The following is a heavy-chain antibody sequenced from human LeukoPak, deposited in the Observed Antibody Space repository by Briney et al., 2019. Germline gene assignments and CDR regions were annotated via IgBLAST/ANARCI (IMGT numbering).Heavy chain of an antibody. V-gene: IGHV1-8*03. CDR3: ARYCSSTSCYDRATLYGMDV. CDR2: MNPKSGKT. Sequence: ASVKVSCKTSGYTFTNYDINWVRQAPGQGLEWMGWMNPKSGKTGYAQKFQGRVTIIRNTSISTAYMELSSLRSEDTAVYYCARYCSSTSCYDRATLYGMDVWGQGTTVTVSS. J-gene: IGHJ6*02. D-gene: IGHD2-2*01. CDR1: GYTFTNYD.